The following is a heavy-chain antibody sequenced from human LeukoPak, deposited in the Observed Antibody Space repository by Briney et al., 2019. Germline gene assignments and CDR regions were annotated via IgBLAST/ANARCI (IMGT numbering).Heavy chain of an antibody. Sequence: GESLKISCKGSGYSFTIYWIAWVRQMPGKGLEWMGIIYPGDSNTRYSPSFQGQVTISADKSISTAYLQWSSLKASDTAMYHCAKTYYYDSSGVFDIWGQGTMVTVSS. CDR1: GYSFTIYW. CDR3: AKTYYYDSSGVFDI. CDR2: IYPGDSNT. J-gene: IGHJ3*02. V-gene: IGHV5-51*01. D-gene: IGHD3-22*01.